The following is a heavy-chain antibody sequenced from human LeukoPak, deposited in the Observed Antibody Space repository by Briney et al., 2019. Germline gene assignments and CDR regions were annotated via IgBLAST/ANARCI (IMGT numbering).Heavy chain of an antibody. CDR1: GFTFSSYA. J-gene: IGHJ6*02. Sequence: GGSLRLSCAASGFTFSSYAMHWVRQAPGKGLEWVAVISYDGSNKYYADSVKGRFTISRDNSKNTLYLQMNSLRAGDTAVYYCARVLAVQGLGMDVWGQGTTVTVSS. CDR3: ARVLAVQGLGMDV. V-gene: IGHV3-30-3*01. D-gene: IGHD1-1*01. CDR2: ISYDGSNK.